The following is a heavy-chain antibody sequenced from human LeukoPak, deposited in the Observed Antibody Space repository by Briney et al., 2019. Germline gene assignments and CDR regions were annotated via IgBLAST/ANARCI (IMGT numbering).Heavy chain of an antibody. CDR3: ARDGGYYYDTVGYFDY. CDR2: ISSSGSTI. J-gene: IGHJ4*02. CDR1: GFTFSSYG. Sequence: GGSLRLSCAASGFTFSSYGMSWVRQAPGKGLEWVSYISSSGSTIYYADSVKGRFTISRDNAKNSLYLQMNSLRAEDTAVYYCARDGGYYYDTVGYFDYWGQGTLVTVSS. D-gene: IGHD3-22*01. V-gene: IGHV3-48*04.